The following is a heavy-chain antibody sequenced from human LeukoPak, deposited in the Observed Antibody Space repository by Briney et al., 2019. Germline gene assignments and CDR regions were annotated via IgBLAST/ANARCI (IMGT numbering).Heavy chain of an antibody. CDR1: GFTVSSNS. CDR2: IHSGGST. CDR3: ARAAAYCSGGSCYFDY. Sequence: GGSLRLSCAASGFTVSSNSMSWVRQAPGKGLEWVSVIHSGGSTYYADSVKGRFTISRDNSKNTLFLQMNSLRAEDTAVYYCARAAAYCSGGSCYFDYWGQGTLVTVSS. J-gene: IGHJ4*02. D-gene: IGHD2-15*01. V-gene: IGHV3-53*01.